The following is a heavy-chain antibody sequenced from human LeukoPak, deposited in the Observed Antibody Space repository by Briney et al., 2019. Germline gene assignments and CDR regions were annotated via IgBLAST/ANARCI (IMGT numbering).Heavy chain of an antibody. D-gene: IGHD3-9*01. Sequence: SVKVSCKASGGTFSSYAISWVRQAPGQGLEWMGGIIPIFGTANYAQKFQGRVTITADESTSTAYMELSSLRSEDTAVYYCARIVNYDILTGYYSNYYYGMDVWGQGTTVTVSS. CDR2: IIPIFGTA. J-gene: IGHJ6*02. CDR1: GGTFSSYA. CDR3: ARIVNYDILTGYYSNYYYGMDV. V-gene: IGHV1-69*13.